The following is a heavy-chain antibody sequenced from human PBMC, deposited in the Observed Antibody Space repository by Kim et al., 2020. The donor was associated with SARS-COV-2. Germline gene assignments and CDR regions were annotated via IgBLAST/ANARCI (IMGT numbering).Heavy chain of an antibody. D-gene: IGHD6-6*01. J-gene: IGHJ6*02. CDR3: ARGGGRSIAARREPYYYYYGMDV. CDR1: GGSFSGYY. CDR2: INHSGST. Sequence: SETLSLTCAVYGGSFSGYYWSWIRQPPGKGLEWIGEINHSGSTNYNPSLKSRVTISVDTSKNQFSLKLSSVTAADTAVYYCARGGGRSIAARREPYYYYYGMDVWGQGTTVTVSS. V-gene: IGHV4-34*01.